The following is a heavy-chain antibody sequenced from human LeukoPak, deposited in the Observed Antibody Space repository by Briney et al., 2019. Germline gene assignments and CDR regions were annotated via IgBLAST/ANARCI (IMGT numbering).Heavy chain of an antibody. V-gene: IGHV3-53*01. CDR3: ARDGNYYDRSGSYFRYYYMDV. Sequence: PGGSLRLSCVASGFIVSSSYMRWVRQAPGKGLEWVSVIYSGGTTYYAESVRGRFTTSRDNSKNTLYLQIDSLRVEDTAVYYCARDGNYYDRSGSYFRYYYMDVWGEGTTVTVSS. CDR1: GFIVSSSY. D-gene: IGHD3-22*01. CDR2: IYSGGTT. J-gene: IGHJ6*03.